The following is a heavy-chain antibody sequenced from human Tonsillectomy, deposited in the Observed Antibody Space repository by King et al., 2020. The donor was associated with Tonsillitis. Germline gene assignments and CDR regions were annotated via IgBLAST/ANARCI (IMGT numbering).Heavy chain of an antibody. CDR3: ARGEGYSYGSSWFDP. D-gene: IGHD5-18*01. J-gene: IGHJ5*02. V-gene: IGHV1-2*02. CDR1: GYTFTGYY. CDR2: INPNSGGT. Sequence: QLVQSGAEVKKPGASVKVSCKASGYTFTGYYMHWVRQAPGQGLEWMGWINPNSGGTNYAQKFQGRVTMTRDTSISTAYMELSRLRSDDTAVYYFARGEGYSYGSSWFDPWGQGTLVTVSS.